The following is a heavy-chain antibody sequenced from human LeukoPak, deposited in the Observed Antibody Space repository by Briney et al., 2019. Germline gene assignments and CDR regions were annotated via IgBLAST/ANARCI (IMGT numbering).Heavy chain of an antibody. CDR2: ISYDGSNK. Sequence: GSLRLSCAASGFTFSSYAMHWVRQAPGKGLEWVAVISYDGSNKYYADSVKGRFTISRDNSKNTLYLQMNSLRAEDTAVYYCARDYYGSGSTRWFDPWGQGTLVTVSS. V-gene: IGHV3-30*04. J-gene: IGHJ5*02. CDR3: ARDYYGSGSTRWFDP. CDR1: GFTFSSYA. D-gene: IGHD3-10*01.